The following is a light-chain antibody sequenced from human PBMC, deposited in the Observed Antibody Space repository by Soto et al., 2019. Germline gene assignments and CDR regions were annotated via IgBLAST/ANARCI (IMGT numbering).Light chain of an antibody. V-gene: IGKV1-39*01. CDR1: RTISSY. J-gene: IGKJ1*01. CDR3: QQSHTWT. CDR2: AAS. Sequence: DIQMTQSPSSLSASVGDRVTITCRASRTISSYLNWYQQKPGNAPKVLIYAASSLRSGVPSRFSGSGSGTDFTLTISSLQPEDFATYYCQQSHTWTFGQGTKVELK.